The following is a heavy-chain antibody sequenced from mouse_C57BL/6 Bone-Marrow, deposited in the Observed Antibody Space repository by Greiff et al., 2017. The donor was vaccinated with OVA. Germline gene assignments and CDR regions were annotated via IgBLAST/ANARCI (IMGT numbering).Heavy chain of an antibody. CDR1: GYTFTDPT. V-gene: IGHV1-78*01. D-gene: IGHD1-1*01. CDR3: ARDGSSYWYFDV. J-gene: IGHJ1*03. CDR2: IYPRDGST. Sequence: QVQLQQSDAELVKPGASVKISCKVSGYTFTDPTIHWMKQRPEPGLEWIGSIYPRDGSTKYNEKFKGKAPLTADKSSSTAYMQLNSLTSEDSAVYFGARDGSSYWYFDVWGTGTTVTVSS.